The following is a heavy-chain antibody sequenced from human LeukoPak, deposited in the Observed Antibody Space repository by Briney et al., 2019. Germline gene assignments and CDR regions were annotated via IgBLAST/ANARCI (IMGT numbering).Heavy chain of an antibody. CDR3: AKSRIVGAHCLDY. V-gene: IGHV1-2*02. CDR2: INPNCGGT. D-gene: IGHD1-26*01. J-gene: IGHJ4*02. CDR1: GYTFTGYY. Sequence: VASVKVSCKASGYTFTGYYMHWVRQAPGQGLEWMGWINPNCGGTNYAQKFQGRVTMTRDTSISTAYMELSRLRSDDTAVYYCAKSRIVGAHCLDYWGKGTLVTVSS.